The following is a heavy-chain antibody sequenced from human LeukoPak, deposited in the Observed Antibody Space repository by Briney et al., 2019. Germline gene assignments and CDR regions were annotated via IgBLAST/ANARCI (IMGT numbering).Heavy chain of an antibody. Sequence: ASVKVSCKASGYTFSSYGIIWVRQAPGQGLEWMGWINPNSGSTKYAQRFQGRVTMTRDTSISTAYMELSRLTSDDTAVYYCARWPVTGDDAFDIWGQGTMVTVSS. CDR3: ARWPVTGDDAFDI. V-gene: IGHV1-2*02. J-gene: IGHJ3*02. CDR2: INPNSGST. CDR1: GYTFSSYG. D-gene: IGHD7-27*01.